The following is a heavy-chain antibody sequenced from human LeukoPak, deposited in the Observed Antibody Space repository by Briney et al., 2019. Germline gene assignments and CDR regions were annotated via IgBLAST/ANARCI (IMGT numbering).Heavy chain of an antibody. D-gene: IGHD3-22*01. CDR3: ARDPFYYDSSGYYLGY. J-gene: IGHJ4*02. V-gene: IGHV3-53*01. CDR1: GFTVSSNY. Sequence: GGSLRLSCAASGFTVSSNYMSWVRQAPGKGLEWVSVIYSGGSTYYADSVKGRFTISRDNSKNTLYLQMNSLRAEDTAVYYCARDPFYYDSSGYYLGYWGQGTLVTVSS. CDR2: IYSGGST.